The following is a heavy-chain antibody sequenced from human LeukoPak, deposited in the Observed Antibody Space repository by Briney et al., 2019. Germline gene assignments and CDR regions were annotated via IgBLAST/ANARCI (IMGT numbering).Heavy chain of an antibody. V-gene: IGHV3-53*01. CDR1: GFTVSSNY. J-gene: IGHJ4*02. D-gene: IGHD1-7*01. Sequence: QPRGSLRLSCAASGFTVSSNYMSWVCQAPGKGLERVSVIYSGGSTYYADSVKGRFTISRASSKNTLYLQMNSLRAEDTAVYYCARDQFAFELFDYWGQGTLVTVSS. CDR3: ARDQFAFELFDY. CDR2: IYSGGST.